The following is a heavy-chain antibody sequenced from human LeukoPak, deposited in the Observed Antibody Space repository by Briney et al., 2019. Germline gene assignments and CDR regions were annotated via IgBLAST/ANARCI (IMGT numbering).Heavy chain of an antibody. V-gene: IGHV4-34*01. CDR3: ARASRGIAARTHFDY. J-gene: IGHJ4*02. CDR1: GGSFSGYY. Sequence: SETLSLTCAVYGGSFSGYYWSWIRQPPGKGLEWIGEINHSGSTNYNPSLKSRVTISVYTSKNQFSLKLSSVTAADTAVYYCARASRGIAARTHFDYWGQGTLVTVSS. CDR2: INHSGST. D-gene: IGHD6-6*01.